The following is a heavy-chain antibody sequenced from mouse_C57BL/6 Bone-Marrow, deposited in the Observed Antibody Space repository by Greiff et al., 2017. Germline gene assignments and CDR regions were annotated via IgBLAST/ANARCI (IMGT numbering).Heavy chain of an antibody. CDR3: ARGCSCGSYYFDY. J-gene: IGHJ2*01. D-gene: IGHD1-1*01. Sequence: VKLQQPGAELVKPGASVKLSCKASGYTFTSYWMHWVKQRPGQGLEWIGMIHPNRGRTNYNEQFKSKSTLTVDKSSSTAYMQLSSLTSVNPAVYYCARGCSCGSYYFDYWGQGTTLTVSS. V-gene: IGHV1-64*01. CDR1: GYTFTSYW. CDR2: IHPNRGRT.